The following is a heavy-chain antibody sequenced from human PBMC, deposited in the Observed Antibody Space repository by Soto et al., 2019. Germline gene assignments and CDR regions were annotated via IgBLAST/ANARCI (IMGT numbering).Heavy chain of an antibody. CDR1: GFTFSSYW. CDR3: AREADSSGYYYFFDY. J-gene: IGHJ4*02. D-gene: IGHD3-22*01. V-gene: IGHV3-7*05. CDR2: IKQDGSEK. Sequence: GGSLRLSCAASGFTFSSYWMSWVRQAPGKGLEWVANIKQDGSEKYYVDSVKGRFTISRDNAKNSLYLQMNSLRAEDTAVYYCAREADSSGYYYFFDYWGQGTLVTVSS.